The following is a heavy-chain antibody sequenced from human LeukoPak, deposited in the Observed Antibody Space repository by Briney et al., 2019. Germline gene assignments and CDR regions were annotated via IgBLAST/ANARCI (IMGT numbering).Heavy chain of an antibody. CDR3: AKGSVDGWYYFDY. Sequence: GGSLSLSSAASGFTFITNAMSWFRQAPGKGLKWFSVRSGSGGNTYYADSVKGRFTISRDNSKNTLFLQMNSLRAEDTAVYYCAKGSVDGWYYFDYWGQGTLVTVSS. CDR1: GFTFITNA. J-gene: IGHJ4*02. CDR2: RSGSGGNT. D-gene: IGHD2-15*01. V-gene: IGHV3-23*01.